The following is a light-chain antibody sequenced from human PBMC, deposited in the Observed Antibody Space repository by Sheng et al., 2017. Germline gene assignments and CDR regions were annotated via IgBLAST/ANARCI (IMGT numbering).Light chain of an antibody. J-gene: IGKJ4*01. Sequence: AIQLTQSPSSLSASIGDRVSITCRASQGIRSALAWYQQKPGKPPQLLIYDASSLETGVPSRFSGSGSETDFTLTISSLQPEDFASYYCQQFNSYPLTFGGGPRWRSN. V-gene: IGKV1-13*02. CDR2: DAS. CDR1: QGIRSA. CDR3: QQFNSYPLT.